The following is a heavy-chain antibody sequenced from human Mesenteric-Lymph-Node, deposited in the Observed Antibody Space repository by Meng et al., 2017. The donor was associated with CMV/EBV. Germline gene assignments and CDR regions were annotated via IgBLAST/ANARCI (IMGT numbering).Heavy chain of an antibody. D-gene: IGHD4-23*01. CDR2: INHSGSA. Sequence: LPCAVYGESYGAYSWRWIRQPPGKGLEWIGEINHSGSAKYNPSLKSRVSMSVDTSKNQFSLKVNSVTAADTAVYYCARTPGGNTPFDVWGPGTLVTVSS. CDR1: GESYGAYS. CDR3: ARTPGGNTPFDV. J-gene: IGHJ4*02. V-gene: IGHV4-34*01.